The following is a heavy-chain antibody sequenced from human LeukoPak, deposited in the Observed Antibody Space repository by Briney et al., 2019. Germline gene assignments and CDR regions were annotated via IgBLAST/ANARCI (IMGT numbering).Heavy chain of an antibody. CDR1: GFTFSSYG. J-gene: IGHJ6*02. CDR3: AKRRGMDV. CDR2: ISYDGSNK. Sequence: PGGSLRLFCAASGFTFSSYGMHWVRQAPGKGLEWVAVISYDGSNKYYADSVKGRFTISRDNSKNTLYLQMNSLRAEDTAVYYCAKRRGMDVWGQGTTVTVSS. V-gene: IGHV3-30*18.